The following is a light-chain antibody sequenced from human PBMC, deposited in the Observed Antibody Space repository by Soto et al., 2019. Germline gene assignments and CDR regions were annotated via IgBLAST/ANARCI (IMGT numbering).Light chain of an antibody. V-gene: IGLV1-44*01. J-gene: IGLJ2*01. CDR3: AAWDDSLNGLV. CDR2: ANN. CDR1: RSNIAVNS. Sequence: QPVLTQPPSASGTPGQRVSISCSGARSNIAVNSVDWHQQLPGTAPKVLIYANNQRPSGVPDRFSGSKSGTSASLAINGLQSDDEAHYFCAAWDDSLNGLVFGGGTKLTVL.